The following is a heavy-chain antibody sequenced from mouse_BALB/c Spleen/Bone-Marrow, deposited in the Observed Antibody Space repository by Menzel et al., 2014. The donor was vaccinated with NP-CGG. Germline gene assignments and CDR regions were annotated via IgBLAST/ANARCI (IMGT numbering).Heavy chain of an antibody. D-gene: IGHD2-1*01. J-gene: IGHJ4*01. CDR1: GYTFTSYY. V-gene: IGHV1S56*01. CDR2: IYPGNVNT. CDR3: ARWGNYGDYAMDY. Sequence: VQLQESGPELVKPRASVRISCKASGYTFTSYYIHWVKQRPGQGLEWIGWIYPGNVNTKYNEKFKGRATLTADKSSSTAYMQLSSLTSEDSAVYFCARWGNYGDYAMDYWGQGTSVTVSS.